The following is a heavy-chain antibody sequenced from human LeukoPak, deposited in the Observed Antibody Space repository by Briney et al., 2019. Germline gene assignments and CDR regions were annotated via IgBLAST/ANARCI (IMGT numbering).Heavy chain of an antibody. CDR1: GFTFSSYA. V-gene: IGHV3-23*01. CDR3: AKCLGGSGSYSWYFDL. Sequence: GGSLRLSCAASGFTFSSYAMSWVRQAPGKGLEWVSAISGGGSTFYADSVKGRFTISVDNSKNTLFLQMNSLRAEDTAVYYCAKCLGGSGSYSWYFDLWGRDTLVTVSS. D-gene: IGHD1-26*01. J-gene: IGHJ2*01. CDR2: ISGGGST.